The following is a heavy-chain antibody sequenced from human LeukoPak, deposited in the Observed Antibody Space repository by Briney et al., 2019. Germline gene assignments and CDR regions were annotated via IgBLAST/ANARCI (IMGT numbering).Heavy chain of an antibody. Sequence: KASETLSLTCAVYGGSFSGYYWSWIRQPPGKGLEWIGEINHSGSTNYNPSLKSRVTISVDTSKNQFSLKLSSVTAADTAVYYCATTSGYDSSGYDYWGQGTLVTVSS. CDR2: INHSGST. V-gene: IGHV4-34*01. J-gene: IGHJ4*02. CDR3: ATTSGYDSSGYDY. D-gene: IGHD3-22*01. CDR1: GGSFSGYY.